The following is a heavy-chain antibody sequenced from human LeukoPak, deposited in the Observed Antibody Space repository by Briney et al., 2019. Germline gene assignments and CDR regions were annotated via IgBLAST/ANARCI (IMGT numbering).Heavy chain of an antibody. CDR3: AGAQADVCSTSCYTSIDY. V-gene: IGHV4-38-2*01. CDR1: GYSISSGYY. Sequence: SETMSLTCAVSGYSISSGYYWGWIRQPPGKGLEWIGDIYHSGSTYYNPSLKSRVTISVDTSKNQFSLKLRSVTAADTAVYYCAGAQADVCSTSCYTSIDYGCQGTLVTVSS. CDR2: IYHSGST. J-gene: IGHJ4*02. D-gene: IGHD2-2*02.